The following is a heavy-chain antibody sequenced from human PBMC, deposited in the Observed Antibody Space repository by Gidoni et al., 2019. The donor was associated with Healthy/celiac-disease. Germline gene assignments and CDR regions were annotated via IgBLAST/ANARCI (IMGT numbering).Heavy chain of an antibody. V-gene: IGHV3-21*01. D-gene: IGHD3-9*01. CDR1: GFTFRRYS. Sequence: EVQLVESGGGLVKPGGSLRLSCAASGFTFRRYSMNWVRQAPGKGREWFSSIISSSSYIYYADSVKGRFTISRDNAKNSLYLQMNSLRAEDTAVYYCARALLRYFDSYGMDVWGQGTTVTVSS. CDR2: IISSSSYI. CDR3: ARALLRYFDSYGMDV. J-gene: IGHJ6*02.